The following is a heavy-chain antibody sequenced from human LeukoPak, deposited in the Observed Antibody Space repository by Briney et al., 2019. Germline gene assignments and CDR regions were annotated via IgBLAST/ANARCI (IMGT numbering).Heavy chain of an antibody. J-gene: IGHJ4*02. CDR1: GGSISSSTYY. CDR2: IFYSGRT. CDR3: ARGPTTVTRAFDY. D-gene: IGHD4-17*01. Sequence: SETLSLTCTVSGGSISSSTYYWGWIRQPPGKGLEWIGSIFYSGRTYYNPSPKSRVTMSVDTSKNQFSLKLSSVTAADTAVYYCARGPTTVTRAFDYWGQGTLVTVSS. V-gene: IGHV4-39*07.